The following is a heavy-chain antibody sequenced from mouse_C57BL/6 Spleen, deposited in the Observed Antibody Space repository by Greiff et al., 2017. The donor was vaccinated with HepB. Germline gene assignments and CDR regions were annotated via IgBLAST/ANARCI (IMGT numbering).Heavy chain of an antibody. D-gene: IGHD1-1*01. J-gene: IGHJ4*01. CDR1: GYTFTSYW. CDR2: IHPNSGST. Sequence: QVQLQQPGAELVKPGASVKLSCKASGYTFTSYWMHWVKQRPGQGLEWIGMIHPNSGSTNYNEKFKSKATLTVDKSSSTAYMQLSSLTSEDSAVYYCTRGTTVVAKNYAMDYWGQGTSVTVSS. V-gene: IGHV1-64*01. CDR3: TRGTTVVAKNYAMDY.